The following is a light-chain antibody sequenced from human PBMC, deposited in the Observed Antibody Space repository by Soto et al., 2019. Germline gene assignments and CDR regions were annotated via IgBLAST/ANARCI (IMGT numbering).Light chain of an antibody. CDR1: SNDIGSYNY. J-gene: IGLJ3*02. CDR3: SSYTFSTTLRV. CDR2: EVT. V-gene: IGLV2-14*01. Sequence: QSALTQPASVSGSPGQSITLSCTGTSNDIGSYNYVSWFQQHPDKAPKLIIYEVTNRPSGISTRFSGSKSGNTASLTISGLQAEDEAHYYCSSYTFSTTLRVFGGGTKLTVL.